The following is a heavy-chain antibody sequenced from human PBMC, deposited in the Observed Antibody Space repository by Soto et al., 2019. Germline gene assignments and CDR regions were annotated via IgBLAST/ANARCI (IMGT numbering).Heavy chain of an antibody. CDR3: AREISGYCSSTSCHRPFDY. CDR2: ISSSGSTI. V-gene: IGHV3-11*01. J-gene: IGHJ4*02. Sequence: GGSLRLSCAASGFTFSDYYMNWIRQAPGKGLEWVSYISSSGSTIYYADSVKGRFTISRDNAKNSLYLQMNSLRAEDTAVYYCAREISGYCSSTSCHRPFDYWGQGTLVTVSS. D-gene: IGHD2-2*03. CDR1: GFTFSDYY.